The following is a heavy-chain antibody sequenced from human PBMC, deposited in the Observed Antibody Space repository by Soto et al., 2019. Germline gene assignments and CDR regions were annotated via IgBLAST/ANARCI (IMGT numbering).Heavy chain of an antibody. V-gene: IGHV3-23*01. Sequence: PGGTLRLSCAASRFTFSSYAMSWVRQAPGKGLEWVSAISGSGGSTYYADSVKGRFTISRDNSKNTLYLQMNSLRAEVTAVYYCAKDSDDFVVVPAARTGGAFDIWGQRTIVTVSS. J-gene: IGHJ3*02. CDR3: AKDSDDFVVVPAARTGGAFDI. CDR2: ISGSGGST. D-gene: IGHD2-2*01. CDR1: RFTFSSYA.